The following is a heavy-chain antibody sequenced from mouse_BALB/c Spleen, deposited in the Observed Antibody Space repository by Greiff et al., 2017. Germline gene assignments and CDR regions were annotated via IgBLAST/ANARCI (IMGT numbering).Heavy chain of an antibody. D-gene: IGHD3-3*01. CDR2: IDPANGNT. Sequence: VQLQQSGAELVKPGASVKLSCTASGFNIKDTYMHWVKQRPEQGLEWIGRIDPANGNTKYDPKFQGKATITADTTSNTAYLQLSSLTSEDTAVYYCARRQRGLRGAMDYWGQGTSVTVSS. V-gene: IGHV14-3*02. CDR3: ARRQRGLRGAMDY. CDR1: GFNIKDTY. J-gene: IGHJ4*01.